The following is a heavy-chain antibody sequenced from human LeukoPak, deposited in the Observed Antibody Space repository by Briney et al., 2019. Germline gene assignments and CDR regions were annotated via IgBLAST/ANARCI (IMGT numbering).Heavy chain of an antibody. Sequence: PGGSLRLSCAASGFTFSSYWMHWVRHAPGKGLVWVSRINSDGSSTSYADSVKGRFTISRDNAKNTLYLQMNSLRAEDTAVYYCARAGIAVAGFKDYHYYMDVWGKGTTVTVSS. CDR2: INSDGSST. V-gene: IGHV3-74*01. CDR1: GFTFSSYW. J-gene: IGHJ6*03. D-gene: IGHD6-19*01. CDR3: ARAGIAVAGFKDYHYYMDV.